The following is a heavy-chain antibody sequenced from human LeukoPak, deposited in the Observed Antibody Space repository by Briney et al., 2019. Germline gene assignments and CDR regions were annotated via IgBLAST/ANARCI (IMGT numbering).Heavy chain of an antibody. CDR2: IYFSGRT. J-gene: IGHJ6*03. CDR3: ARGRNYYYYMDV. V-gene: IGHV4-59*01. Sequence: PSETLSVTCTVSGGSISGYYWSWIRQPPGKGLEWIGYIYFSGRTNYNPSLKSRVTISVDTSKNQFSLKLSSVTAADTAVYYCARGRNYYYYMDVWGKGTTVTISS. CDR1: GGSISGYY.